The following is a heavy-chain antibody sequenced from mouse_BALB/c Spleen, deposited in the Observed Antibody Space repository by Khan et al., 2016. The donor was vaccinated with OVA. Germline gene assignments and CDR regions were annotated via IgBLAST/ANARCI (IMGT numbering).Heavy chain of an antibody. CDR3: ARSITTANGDYYAMDY. CDR2: ISSGGHYT. CDR1: GFTFSSYG. D-gene: IGHD1-2*01. V-gene: IGHV5-6*01. J-gene: IGHJ4*01. Sequence: EVQLQESGGDLVKPGGSLKLSCAASGFTFSSYGMYWVRQTPDKRLEWVASISSGGHYTYYKESVRGRSTISRDTAKNTLYLQMSSLKSEDTAVYYCARSITTANGDYYAMDYWGQGTSVTVSS.